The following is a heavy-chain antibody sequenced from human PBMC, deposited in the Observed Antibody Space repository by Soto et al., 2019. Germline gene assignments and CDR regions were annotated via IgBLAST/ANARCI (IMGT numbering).Heavy chain of an antibody. Sequence: GASVKVSCKASGYTFTSCAMHWVRQAPGQRLEWMGWINAGNGNTKYSQKFQGRVTITRDTSASTAYMELSSLRSEDTAVYYCARAVGEIYYYYGMDVWGQGTTVTVSS. CDR3: ARAVGEIYYYYGMDV. CDR1: GYTFTSCA. CDR2: INAGNGNT. D-gene: IGHD1-26*01. J-gene: IGHJ6*01. V-gene: IGHV1-3*01.